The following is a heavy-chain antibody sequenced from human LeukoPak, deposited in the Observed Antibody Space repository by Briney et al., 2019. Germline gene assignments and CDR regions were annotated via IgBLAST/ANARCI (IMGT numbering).Heavy chain of an antibody. V-gene: IGHV4-59*01. CDR2: IYYSGST. D-gene: IGHD3-3*01. Sequence: PSETLSLTCTVSGGSISSYYWSWIRQPPGKGLEWIGYIYYSGSTNYNPSLKSRVTISVDTSKNQFSLKLSSVTAADTAVYYCARDLRDPAGPRRYYDFWSGVSWFDPWGQGTLVTVSS. CDR3: ARDLRDPAGPRRYYDFWSGVSWFDP. CDR1: GGSISSYY. J-gene: IGHJ5*02.